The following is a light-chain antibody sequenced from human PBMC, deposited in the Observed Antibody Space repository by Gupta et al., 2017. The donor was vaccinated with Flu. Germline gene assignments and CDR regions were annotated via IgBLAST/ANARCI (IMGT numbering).Light chain of an antibody. CDR3: QHCSSWPPAFT. J-gene: IGKJ2*01. CDR2: GAS. CDR1: QSVASN. V-gene: IGKV3-15*01. Sequence: EIVMTQSPATLSVSPGERATLSCRASQSVASNLAWYQQKPAQAPRLLMYGASTRATGIPARFSGSGSGTEFTLTISSLQSEDFEVYYCQHCSSWPPAFTFGQGTKLEIK.